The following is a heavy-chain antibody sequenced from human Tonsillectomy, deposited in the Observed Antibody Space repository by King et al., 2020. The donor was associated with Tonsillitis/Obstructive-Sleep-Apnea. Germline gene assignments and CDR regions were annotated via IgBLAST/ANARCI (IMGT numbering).Heavy chain of an antibody. V-gene: IGHV3-30*01. CDR1: GFTFSSYA. Sequence: VQLVESGGGVVQPGRSLRLSCAASGFTFSSYAVHWVRQAPGKGLEWGALISYDGSDKYYADSVKGRFTISRDNSKNTLYLQMNSLRAEDTAVYYCAREPVPARRRALDYWGQGALVTVSS. J-gene: IGHJ4*02. D-gene: IGHD2-2*01. CDR3: AREPVPARRRALDY. CDR2: ISYDGSDK.